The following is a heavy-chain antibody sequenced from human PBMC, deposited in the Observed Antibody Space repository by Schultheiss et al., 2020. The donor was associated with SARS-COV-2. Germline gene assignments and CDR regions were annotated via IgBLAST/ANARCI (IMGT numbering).Heavy chain of an antibody. CDR1: GFTFSSYW. V-gene: IGHV3-74*01. Sequence: GESLKISCAASGFTFSSYWMHWVRQAPGKGLVWVSRINSDGSSTSYADSVKGRFTISRDNAKNTLYLQMNSLRAEDTAVYYCARNPITMVRGVIVVYYYYGMDVWGQGTTVTVSS. J-gene: IGHJ6*02. CDR3: ARNPITMVRGVIVVYYYYGMDV. CDR2: INSDGSST. D-gene: IGHD3-10*01.